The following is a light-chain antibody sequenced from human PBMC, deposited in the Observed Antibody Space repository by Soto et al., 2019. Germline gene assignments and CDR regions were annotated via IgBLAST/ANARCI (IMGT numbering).Light chain of an antibody. CDR3: QQYNEWPLT. Sequence: EIVMTQSPATLSVSPGERATLSCRASQSVSNNLAWYQQKPGQGPWLLMYGASPRATGIPARFSGSGSGTEFTLTISSLQSEDSAVYYCQQYNEWPLTFGPGTKLDIK. CDR2: GAS. CDR1: QSVSNN. V-gene: IGKV3-15*01. J-gene: IGKJ3*01.